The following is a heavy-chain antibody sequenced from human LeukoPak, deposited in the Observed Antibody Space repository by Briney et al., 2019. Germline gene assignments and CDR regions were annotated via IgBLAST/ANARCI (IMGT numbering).Heavy chain of an antibody. D-gene: IGHD2-21*02. CDR3: ARDLRRGDPFDY. CDR2: IYYSGST. V-gene: IGHV4-39*07. CDR1: GGSISSSSYY. Sequence: SETLSLTCTVSGGSISSSSYYWGWIRQPPGRGPEWIGSIYYSGSTYYNPSLKSRVTISVDTSKNQFSLKLSSVTAADTAVYHCARDLRRGDPFDYWGQGTLVTVSS. J-gene: IGHJ4*02.